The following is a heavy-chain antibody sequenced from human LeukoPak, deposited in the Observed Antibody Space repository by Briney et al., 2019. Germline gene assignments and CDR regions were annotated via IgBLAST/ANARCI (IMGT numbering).Heavy chain of an antibody. Sequence: ASVKVSCKASGYTVTTHGIAWVRQAPGQGLEWMGWISAHNGNTNYAQSLQGRVTMTTDTSTNTAYMELRSLRSDDTAVYYCARDGYFDLWGRGTLVTVSS. CDR2: ISAHNGNT. V-gene: IGHV1-18*01. CDR3: ARDGYFDL. CDR1: GYTVTTHG. J-gene: IGHJ2*01.